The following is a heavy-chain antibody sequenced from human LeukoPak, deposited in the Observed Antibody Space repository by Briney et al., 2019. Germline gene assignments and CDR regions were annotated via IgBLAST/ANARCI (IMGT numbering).Heavy chain of an antibody. CDR2: IYYSGST. CDR1: GGSFSGYY. Sequence: PSGTLSLTCAVYGGSFSGYYWSWIRQPPGKGLEWIGYIYYSGSTNYNPSLKSRVTISVDTSKNQFSLKLSSVTAADTAVYYCARDRIAAAGTSSYYYGMDVWGQGTTVTVSS. CDR3: ARDRIAAAGTSSYYYGMDV. J-gene: IGHJ6*02. D-gene: IGHD6-13*01. V-gene: IGHV4-59*01.